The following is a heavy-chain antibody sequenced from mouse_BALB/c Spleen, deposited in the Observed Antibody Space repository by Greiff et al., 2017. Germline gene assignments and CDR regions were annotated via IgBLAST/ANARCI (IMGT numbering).Heavy chain of an antibody. CDR3: ARGLGAYGDYAMDY. CDR1: GYTFTNYW. CDR2: IYPGGGYT. Sequence: QVQLQQSGAELVRPGTSVKISCKASGYTFTNYWLGWVKQRPGHGLEWIGDIYPGGGYTNYNEKFKGKATFTVDTSSSTAYMQFNSLTSEDSAVYYCARGLGAYGDYAMDYWGQGTSVTVSS. J-gene: IGHJ4*01. D-gene: IGHD1-1*01. V-gene: IGHV1-63*01.